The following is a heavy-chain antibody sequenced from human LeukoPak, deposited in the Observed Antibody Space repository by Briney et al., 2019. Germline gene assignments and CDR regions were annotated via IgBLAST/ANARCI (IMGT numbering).Heavy chain of an antibody. CDR3: ARLGVSNYDILTGYSTYFDY. J-gene: IGHJ4*02. CDR2: INHSGST. D-gene: IGHD3-9*01. Sequence: SETLSLTCAVYGGSFSGYYWSWIRQPPGKGLEWIGEINHSGSTNYNPSLKSRVTISVDTSKNQFSLKLSSVTAADTAVYYCARLGVSNYDILTGYSTYFDYWGQGTLVTVSS. CDR1: GGSFSGYY. V-gene: IGHV4-34*01.